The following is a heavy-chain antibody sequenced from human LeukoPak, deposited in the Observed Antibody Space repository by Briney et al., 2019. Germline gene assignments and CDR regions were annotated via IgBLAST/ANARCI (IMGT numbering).Heavy chain of an antibody. V-gene: IGHV3-33*01. CDR3: ARDELIIPWYSSGWSNAFDI. CDR2: IWYDGSNK. Sequence: PGGSLRLSCAASGFTFSSYGMHWVRQAPGKGLEWVAVIWYDGSNKYYADSVKGRFTISRDNSKNTLYLQMNSLRAEDTAVYYCARDELIIPWYSSGWSNAFDIWGQGTMVTVSS. J-gene: IGHJ3*02. CDR1: GFTFSSYG. D-gene: IGHD6-19*01.